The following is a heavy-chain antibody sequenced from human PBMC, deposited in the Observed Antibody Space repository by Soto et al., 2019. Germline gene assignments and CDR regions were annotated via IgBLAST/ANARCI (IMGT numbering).Heavy chain of an antibody. J-gene: IGHJ4*02. CDR3: SRDSLPYYYGPYHFDY. V-gene: IGHV3-30-3*01. D-gene: IGHD3-10*01. CDR2: ISYDGSYK. Sequence: QVQLVESGGGVVQPGRSLRLSCAASGFTFSTYAMHRVRQAPGKGLDWVALISYDGSYKYYADSVKGRFTISRDNSKNTLYLQMNSLRAEDTAVYYCSRDSLPYYYGPYHFDYWGQGSLVTVSS. CDR1: GFTFSTYA.